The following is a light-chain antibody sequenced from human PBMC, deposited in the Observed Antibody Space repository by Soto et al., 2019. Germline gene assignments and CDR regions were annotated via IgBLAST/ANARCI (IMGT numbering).Light chain of an antibody. CDR2: ASS. V-gene: IGKV3-15*01. CDR3: QHRTSRYT. CDR1: QSIGSN. J-gene: IGKJ2*01. Sequence: EIVMTQSPATLSVSPGERATLSCRASQSIGSNLAWYQQKPGQAPRLVIYASSIRASDFPARFSGSGSGTEFTLTISGLQSDDFAVYYCQHRTSRYTFGQGTKVETK.